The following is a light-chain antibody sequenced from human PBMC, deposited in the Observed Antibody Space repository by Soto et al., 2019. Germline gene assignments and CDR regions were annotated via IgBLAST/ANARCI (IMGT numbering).Light chain of an antibody. CDR2: DAS. Sequence: VLSHSLGTLSLSPEERATLSCRASESITSNYLAWYQQRPGQAPRLLFYDASSRATGIPDRFSGSGSGTDFTLTISRLEPEDFAVYYCQQYVSSPWTFGQGTKVDNK. CDR3: QQYVSSPWT. CDR1: ESITSNY. J-gene: IGKJ1*01. V-gene: IGKV3-20*01.